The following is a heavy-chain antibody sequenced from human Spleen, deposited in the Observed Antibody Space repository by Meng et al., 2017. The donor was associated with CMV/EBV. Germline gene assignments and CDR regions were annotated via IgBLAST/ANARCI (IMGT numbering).Heavy chain of an antibody. CDR3: ARTLESESGSFPRDY. V-gene: IGHV1-18*01. J-gene: IGHJ4*02. CDR2: ISGFNGET. Sequence: ASVKVSCKASGYTFTSHGISWVRQAPGQGLEWMGWISGFNGETNYAQKFQGRVTVTTDTPTSTAYMELRSLRSDDTAVYYCARTLESESGSFPRDYWGQGTLVTVSS. CDR1: GYTFTSHG. D-gene: IGHD1-26*01.